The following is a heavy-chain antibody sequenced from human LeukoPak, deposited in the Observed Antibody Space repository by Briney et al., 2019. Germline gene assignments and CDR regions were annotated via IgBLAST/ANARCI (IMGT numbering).Heavy chain of an antibody. CDR2: IYYSGST. Sequence: PSETLSLTCTVSGGSISSYYWSWIRQPPGKGLEWIGYIYYSGSTNYNPSLKSRVTISVDTSKNQFSLKLSSVTAADTAVYYCARPYCSSTSCMDVWGKGTTVTVSS. CDR3: ARPYCSSTSCMDV. CDR1: GGSISSYY. D-gene: IGHD2-2*01. V-gene: IGHV4-59*01. J-gene: IGHJ6*03.